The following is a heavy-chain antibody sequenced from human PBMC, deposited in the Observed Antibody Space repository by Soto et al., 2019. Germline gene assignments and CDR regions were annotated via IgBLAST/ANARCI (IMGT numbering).Heavy chain of an antibody. V-gene: IGHV3-33*01. CDR2: YGMMEVI. Sequence: GGSLNSPVQRLDSPSVAMACTGSARLQARGWSGWQLYGMMEVINTRYSPSFQGQVTISADNSISTAYLQWSSLKASDTAMYYCARASWTFVDPYHFDYWGQGTLVTVSS. J-gene: IGHJ4*02. D-gene: IGHD3-3*02. CDR1: DSPSVAMA. CDR3: ARASWTFVDPYHFDY.